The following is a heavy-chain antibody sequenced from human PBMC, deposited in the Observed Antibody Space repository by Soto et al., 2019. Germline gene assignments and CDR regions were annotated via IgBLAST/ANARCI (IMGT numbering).Heavy chain of an antibody. CDR2: FNAGTGKT. D-gene: IGHD6-13*01. Sequence: ASVKVSCKASGYTFTTYTIHWVRQAPGQRFEWMAWFNAGTGKTKYSQKFQGRLTVTRDTSASTDYMELSSLRSEDTAVYYCASKSAAGRTTSDYWGQGTLVTVSS. V-gene: IGHV1-3*01. J-gene: IGHJ4*02. CDR3: ASKSAAGRTTSDY. CDR1: GYTFTTYT.